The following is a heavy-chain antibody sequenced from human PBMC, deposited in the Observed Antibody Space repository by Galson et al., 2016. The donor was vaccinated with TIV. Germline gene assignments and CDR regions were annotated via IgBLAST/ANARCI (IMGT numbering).Heavy chain of an antibody. CDR3: ARGKERVINYYYYMDV. CDR2: INPVFGIP. CDR1: GGTFSSYG. J-gene: IGHJ6*03. Sequence: SVKVSCKASGGTFSSYGISWVRQAPGQGLEWMGGINPVFGIPNYAQKFQGRVTITADESTSTAYMELTSLRSEDTAVYYCARGKERVINYYYYMDVWGEGTTITVSS. D-gene: IGHD3-3*01. V-gene: IGHV1-69*13.